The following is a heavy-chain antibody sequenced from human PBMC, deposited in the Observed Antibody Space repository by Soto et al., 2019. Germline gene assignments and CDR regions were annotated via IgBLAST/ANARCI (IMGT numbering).Heavy chain of an antibody. CDR1: GIAFGRRA. V-gene: IGHV3-23*01. J-gene: IGHJ4*02. CDR3: ARGSKESYPESRIFDL. CDR2: ITDDGGDA. Sequence: GGSRRLSCVASGIAFGRRAMSWVRQAPGEGLEWVSTITDDGGDAKHADSVRGRFAISRDNSKNTLYLQMSGLRADDSAIYYCARGSKESYPESRIFDLWGRGTQVTVSS.